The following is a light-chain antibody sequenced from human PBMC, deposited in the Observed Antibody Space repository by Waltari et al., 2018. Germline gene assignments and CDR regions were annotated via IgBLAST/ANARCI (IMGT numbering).Light chain of an antibody. Sequence: QSPLTQPASVSGSPGQSITLSCPGTSSDFGTYNLVSWYQQHPGKAPKLMIYEDYKRPSGVSNRFSGSKSGNTASLTISGLQAEDEADYYCCSYVSGDTWVFGGGTELAVL. CDR1: SSDFGTYNL. CDR3: CSYVSGDTWV. J-gene: IGLJ3*02. CDR2: EDY. V-gene: IGLV2-23*01.